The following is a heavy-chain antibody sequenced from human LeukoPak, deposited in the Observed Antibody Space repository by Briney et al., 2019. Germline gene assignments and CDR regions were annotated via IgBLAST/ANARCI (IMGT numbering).Heavy chain of an antibody. CDR3: AKGSNRGVATIDY. Sequence: PGGSLRLSCAASGFTFSSYGMHWVRQAPGKGLDWVAVISYDGSNKYYADSVKGRSTISRDNSKNTLFLQMNSLRAEDTAVYYCAKGSNRGVATIDYWGQGTLVTVSS. CDR1: GFTFSSYG. D-gene: IGHD5-12*01. CDR2: ISYDGSNK. J-gene: IGHJ4*02. V-gene: IGHV3-30*18.